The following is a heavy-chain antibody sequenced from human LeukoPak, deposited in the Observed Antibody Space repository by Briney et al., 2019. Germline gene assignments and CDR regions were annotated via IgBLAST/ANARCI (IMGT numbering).Heavy chain of an antibody. J-gene: IGHJ5*02. CDR1: GGSISSYY. Sequence: PSETLSLTCTVSGGSISSYYWSWIRQPPGKGLEWIGYIYYSGSTNYNPSLKSRVTISVDTSKNQFSLKLSSVTAADTAVYYCARVVGYSSSWYWFDPWGQGTLVTGSS. D-gene: IGHD6-13*01. CDR2: IYYSGST. V-gene: IGHV4-59*01. CDR3: ARVVGYSSSWYWFDP.